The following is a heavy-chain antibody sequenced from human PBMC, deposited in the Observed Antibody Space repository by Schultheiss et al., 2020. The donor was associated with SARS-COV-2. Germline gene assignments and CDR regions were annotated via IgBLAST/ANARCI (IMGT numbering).Heavy chain of an antibody. J-gene: IGHJ6*02. CDR3: ARGAAHCSGGSCYPYYYGMDV. Sequence: SETLSLTCTVSGGSISSSSYYWGWIRQPPGKGLEWIGSIYYSGSTNYNPSLKSRVTISVDTSKNQFSLKLSSVTAADTAVYYCARGAAHCSGGSCYPYYYGMDVWGQGTTVTVSS. CDR2: IYYSGST. CDR1: GGSISSSSYY. D-gene: IGHD2-15*01. V-gene: IGHV4-39*07.